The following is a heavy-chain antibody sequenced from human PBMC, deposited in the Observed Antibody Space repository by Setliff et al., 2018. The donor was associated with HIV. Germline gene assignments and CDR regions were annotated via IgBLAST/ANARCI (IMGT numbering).Heavy chain of an antibody. CDR3: ARVQPQLGRREGDY. CDR1: GYTFTSYY. D-gene: IGHD7-27*01. Sequence: ASVKVSCKPSGYTFTSYYVHWVRQAPGQGLEWMGIINPGGGSTTYAQKFQGRVTMTRDTSTSTVYMELSSLRSEDTAVYYCARVQPQLGRREGDYWGQGTLVTVSS. CDR2: INPGGGST. J-gene: IGHJ4*02. V-gene: IGHV1-46*03.